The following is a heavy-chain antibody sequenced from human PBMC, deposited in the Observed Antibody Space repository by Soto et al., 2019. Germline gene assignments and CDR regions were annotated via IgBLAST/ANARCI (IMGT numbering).Heavy chain of an antibody. D-gene: IGHD3-3*01. CDR2: YDLEKGET. CDR1: GYSLTELS. V-gene: IGHV1-24*01. CDR3: ARAVLGGYYDFWSGPRHGMDV. Sequence: RASVKVSCKVSGYSLTELSIHWGRQAPGEGLEWMGGYDLEKGETIYAQKFQGRVTMAEDSPADTPYMQLRSLRSEDTAVYYCARAVLGGYYDFWSGPRHGMDVWGQGTTVTVSS. J-gene: IGHJ6*02.